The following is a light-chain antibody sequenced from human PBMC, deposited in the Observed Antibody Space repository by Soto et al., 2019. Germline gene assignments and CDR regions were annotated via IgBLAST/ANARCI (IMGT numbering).Light chain of an antibody. J-gene: IGKJ1*01. CDR3: QQSYSPPRT. V-gene: IGKV1-39*01. CDR2: AAS. Sequence: SPATLSLSPGNRSTLSRRASQNISSYLIWYQQKPGKAPNLLIYAASSLQSGVPSRFSGSGSGTDFTLTISNLQPEDFATYYCQQSYSPPRTFGKGTKVDIK. CDR1: QNISSY.